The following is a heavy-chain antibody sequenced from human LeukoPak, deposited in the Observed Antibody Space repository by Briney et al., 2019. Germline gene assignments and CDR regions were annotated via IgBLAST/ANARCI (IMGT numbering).Heavy chain of an antibody. CDR1: GYTFTSYG. CDR2: ISAYNGNT. Sequence: ASGKVSCKASGYTFTSYGISWVRQAPGQGLEWMGWISAYNGNTNYAQKLQGRVTMTTDTSTSTAYMELRSLRSDDTAVYYCARWGPMVRGVISWFDPWGQGTLVTVSS. D-gene: IGHD3-10*01. J-gene: IGHJ5*02. CDR3: ARWGPMVRGVISWFDP. V-gene: IGHV1-18*01.